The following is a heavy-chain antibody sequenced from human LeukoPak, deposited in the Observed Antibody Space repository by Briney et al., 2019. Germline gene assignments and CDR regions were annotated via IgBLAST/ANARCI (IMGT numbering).Heavy chain of an antibody. V-gene: IGHV1-18*01. CDR2: ISAHNGNT. D-gene: IGHD2-15*01. Sequence: ASVKVSCKASGYTFTSYGISWVRQAPGQGLEWMGWISAHNGNTNYAQKLQGRVTMTTDTSTSTAYMELRSLRSDDTAVYYCARDEVVVVVAATGSWFDPWGQGTLVTVSS. CDR1: GYTFTSYG. J-gene: IGHJ5*02. CDR3: ARDEVVVVVAATGSWFDP.